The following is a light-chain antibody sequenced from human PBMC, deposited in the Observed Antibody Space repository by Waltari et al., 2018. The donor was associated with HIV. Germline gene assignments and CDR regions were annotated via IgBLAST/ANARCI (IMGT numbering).Light chain of an antibody. CDR3: SSYTSSSSVV. CDR2: EVS. V-gene: IGLV2-14*01. J-gene: IGLJ2*01. Sequence: QSALTQPASVSGSPGQSLTISCTRTSRDVGGYNYISWYQRHPGKAPKLMIYEVSNRPSGVSNRFSGSKSGNTASLTISGLQAEDEADYYCSSYTSSSSVVFGGGTKLTVL. CDR1: SRDVGGYNY.